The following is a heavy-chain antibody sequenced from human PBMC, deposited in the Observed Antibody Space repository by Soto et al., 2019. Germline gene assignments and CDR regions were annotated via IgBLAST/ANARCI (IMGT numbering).Heavy chain of an antibody. CDR3: ARMARDASNQFDY. CDR1: GYSFTSYW. J-gene: IGHJ4*02. D-gene: IGHD5-12*01. Sequence: GESLKISCKGSGYSFTSYWIAWVRQVPGKGLEWMGSIYPGDSDTRYSPSFQGQVTISADKSNSTAYLQWSSLKASDTAMYYCARMARDASNQFDYWGQGTLVTVSS. V-gene: IGHV5-51*01. CDR2: IYPGDSDT.